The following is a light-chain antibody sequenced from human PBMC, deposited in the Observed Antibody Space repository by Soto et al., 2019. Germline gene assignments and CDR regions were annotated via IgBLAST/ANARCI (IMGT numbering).Light chain of an antibody. V-gene: IGKV3-20*01. CDR3: QQYGSSPPWT. CDR2: GAS. CDR1: QIISSNY. Sequence: EIVLTQSPGTLSLSPGERATLSCRASQIISSNYLAWYQQKPGQAPRLLIYGASSRATGIPDRFSGSGSGTDFTLTISRLEPEDFAVYYCQQYGSSPPWTFGQGTKVEIK. J-gene: IGKJ1*01.